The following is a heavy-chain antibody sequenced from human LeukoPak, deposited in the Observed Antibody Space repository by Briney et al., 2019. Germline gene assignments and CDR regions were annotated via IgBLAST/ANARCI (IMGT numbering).Heavy chain of an antibody. CDR1: GYTFTGYY. CDR2: INPNSGTT. V-gene: IGHV1-2*06. CDR3: ARVSSSGGYYSYDTFNI. Sequence: GASVKVSCKASGYTFTGYYMHWVRQAPGQGLEWMGRINPNSGTTNYAQRFQGRVTMTRDASINTAYMELSSLRSDDTAVYYCARVSSSGGYYSYDTFNIWGQGTMVTVSS. D-gene: IGHD6-19*01. J-gene: IGHJ3*02.